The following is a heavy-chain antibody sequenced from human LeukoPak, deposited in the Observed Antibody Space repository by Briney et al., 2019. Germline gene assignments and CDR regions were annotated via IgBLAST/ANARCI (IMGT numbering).Heavy chain of an antibody. CDR3: ARARAPTARARPTYVYYYGIDG. Sequence: GGSLKVSCAASGFTFSSYGMHWVRQAPEQGLEWVAGIRYDGSNKNYAENVKGRVTISRDNSKSSVYLQMKSLRADDTAVYYCARARAPTARARPTYVYYYGIDGWGKGTTVTVSS. CDR2: IRYDGSNK. D-gene: IGHD3-16*01. J-gene: IGHJ6*04. CDR1: GFTFSSYG. V-gene: IGHV3-33*01.